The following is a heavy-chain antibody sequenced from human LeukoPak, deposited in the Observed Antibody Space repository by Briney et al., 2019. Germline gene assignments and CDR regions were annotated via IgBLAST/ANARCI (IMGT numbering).Heavy chain of an antibody. CDR2: IYVSETT. CDR3: AIHVLVRGTRGFDY. CDR1: GGSINSGHW. J-gene: IGHJ4*02. D-gene: IGHD2-2*01. V-gene: IGHV4-4*02. Sequence: NPSETLSLTCGVSGGSINSGHWWSWVRQTPGKGLEWIGEIYVSETTNYNPSLKSRVTISMDKSNNQMSLRLNSLTAADTAVYYCAIHVLVRGTRGFDYWGQGALVTVSS.